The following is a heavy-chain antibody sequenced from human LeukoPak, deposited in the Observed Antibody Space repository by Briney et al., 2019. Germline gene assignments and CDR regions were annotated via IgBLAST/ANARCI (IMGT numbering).Heavy chain of an antibody. V-gene: IGHV1-2*02. CDR1: GYTFTGYY. Sequence: ASVKVSCKASGYTFTGYYMHWVRQAPGQGLEWMGWINPNSGGTNYAQKFQGRVTMTRDTSISTAYMELSRLRSDDTAVYYCARDAIENYDFWSGSYYYFDYWGQGTLVTVSS. J-gene: IGHJ4*02. CDR2: INPNSGGT. D-gene: IGHD3-3*01. CDR3: ARDAIENYDFWSGSYYYFDY.